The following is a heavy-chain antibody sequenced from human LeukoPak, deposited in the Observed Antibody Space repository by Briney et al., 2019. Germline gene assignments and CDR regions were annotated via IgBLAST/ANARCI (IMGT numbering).Heavy chain of an antibody. CDR1: GYTFTSYD. V-gene: IGHV1-8*02. D-gene: IGHD6-13*01. Sequence: ASVKVSCKASGYTFTSYDINWVRQATGQGLEWMGWMNPNSGNTGYAQKFQGRVTMTEDTSTDTAYMELSSLRSEDTAVYYCATWGFYSSSWSYYYYYYMDVWGKGTTVTVSS. J-gene: IGHJ6*03. CDR2: MNPNSGNT. CDR3: ATWGFYSSSWSYYYYYYMDV.